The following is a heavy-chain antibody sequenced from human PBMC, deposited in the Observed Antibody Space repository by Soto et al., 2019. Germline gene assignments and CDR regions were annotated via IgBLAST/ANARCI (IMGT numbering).Heavy chain of an antibody. J-gene: IGHJ6*02. V-gene: IGHV4-31*03. CDR3: ARAGGTVAAINFYGLDV. D-gene: IGHD1-26*01. CDR1: GDSISSGGSY. Sequence: SGTLSLTCTVSGDSISSGGSYWTWIRQHPGKGLEWIGYTYYIGSPYYNPSLQSRVTISVDTSKNQVSLKLSSVTAADTAVYYCARAGGTVAAINFYGLDVWGQGTTVTVSS. CDR2: TYYIGSP.